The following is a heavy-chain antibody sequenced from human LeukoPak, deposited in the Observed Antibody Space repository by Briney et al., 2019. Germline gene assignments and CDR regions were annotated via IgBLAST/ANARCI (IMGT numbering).Heavy chain of an antibody. Sequence: PSETLSLTCAVYGGSFSGYYWSWIRQPPGKGLEWIGEINHSGSTNYNPSLKSRVTISVDTSKNQFSLELSSVTAADTAVYYCAREVDYYYYGMDVWGQGTTVTVSS. CDR1: GGSFSGYY. CDR3: AREVDYYYYGMDV. J-gene: IGHJ6*02. V-gene: IGHV4-34*01. CDR2: INHSGST.